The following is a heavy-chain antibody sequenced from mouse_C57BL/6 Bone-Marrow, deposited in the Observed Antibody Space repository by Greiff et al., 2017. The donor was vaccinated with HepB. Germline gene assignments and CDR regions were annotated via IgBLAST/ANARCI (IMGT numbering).Heavy chain of an antibody. CDR1: GFNIKDDY. D-gene: IGHD2-5*01. CDR3: TTASCNCSTYCFDY. CDR2: IDPENGDT. J-gene: IGHJ2*01. V-gene: IGHV14-4*01. Sequence: VQLQQSGAELVRPGASVKLSCTASGFNIKDDYMHWVKQRPEQGLEWIGWIDPENGDTEYASKFQGKATITADTSSNTAYLQLSSLTSEDTAVYYCTTASCNCSTYCFDYWGQGTTLTVSS.